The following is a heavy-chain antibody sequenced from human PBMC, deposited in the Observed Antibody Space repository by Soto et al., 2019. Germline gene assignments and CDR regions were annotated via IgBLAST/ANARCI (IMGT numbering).Heavy chain of an antibody. CDR3: ARDDSGFSGSHYIDYFNY. Sequence: ASVKVSCKASGYTFTSYGISWVRQAPGQGLEWMGWISAYNGNTNYAQHFQGRVTITTDTSASTAYMQLSSLTSEDTAVYYCARDDSGFSGSHYIDYFNYWGQGALVTVSS. J-gene: IGHJ4*02. CDR1: GYTFTSYG. V-gene: IGHV1-18*01. D-gene: IGHD1-26*01. CDR2: ISAYNGNT.